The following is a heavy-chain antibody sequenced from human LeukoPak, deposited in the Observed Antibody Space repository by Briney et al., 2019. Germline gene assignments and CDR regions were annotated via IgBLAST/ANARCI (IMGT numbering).Heavy chain of an antibody. V-gene: IGHV3-43*01. D-gene: IGHD3-10*01. CDR1: GFTFDDYT. CDR2: LTWDGGRT. Sequence: GGSLRLSCAASGFTFDDYTMHWVRQAPGKGLEWVSLLTWDGGRTYYAGSVKGRFTISRDNSKNTLYLQTNSLRAEDTAVYYCAKDWFGELPTTWGQGTLVTVSS. J-gene: IGHJ5*02. CDR3: AKDWFGELPTT.